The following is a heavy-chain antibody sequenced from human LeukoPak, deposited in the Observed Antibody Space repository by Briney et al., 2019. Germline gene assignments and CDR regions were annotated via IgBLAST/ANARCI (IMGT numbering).Heavy chain of an antibody. CDR2: TYYRSKWYN. D-gene: IGHD2-2*01. CDR3: ARRLTQYDCFDP. J-gene: IGHJ5*02. V-gene: IGHV6-1*01. CDR1: GDSISSNSAA. Sequence: QTLSLTCAISGDSISSNSAAWNWIRQSPSRGLEWLGRTYYRSKWYNDYAVSVKSRISINPDTSKNQFSLQLSSVTPEDTAVYYCARRLTQYDCFDPWGQGILVTVSS.